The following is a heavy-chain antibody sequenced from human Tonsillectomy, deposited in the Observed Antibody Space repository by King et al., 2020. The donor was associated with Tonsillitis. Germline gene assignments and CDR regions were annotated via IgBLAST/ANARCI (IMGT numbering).Heavy chain of an antibody. D-gene: IGHD6-19*01. CDR3: TGLSGYSSGWYGFDY. CDR1: GFTFSNAW. CDR2: IKSKTDGGST. Sequence: VQLVESGGGLVKPGGSLRLSCAASGFTFSNAWMSWVRQAPGKGLEWVGRIKSKTDGGSTDYAAPVKDRFIISRDDSKNTLYVQLNSLKTEDTAVYYCTGLSGYSSGWYGFDYWGQGTLVTVSS. J-gene: IGHJ4*02. V-gene: IGHV3-15*01.